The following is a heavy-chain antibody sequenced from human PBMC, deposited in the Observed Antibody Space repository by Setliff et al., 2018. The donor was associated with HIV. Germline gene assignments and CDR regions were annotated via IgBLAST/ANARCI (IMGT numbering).Heavy chain of an antibody. Sequence: GGSLRLSCAASEFTFSSYAMSWVRRAPGRGLEWVSAISGSGDSTYYADSVMGRFTISRDNSKNTLYLQMNSLKAEDTAVYYCAKDLVVVPAAMGDWGQGTLVTVSS. CDR3: AKDLVVVPAAMGD. CDR1: EFTFSSYA. CDR2: ISGSGDST. V-gene: IGHV3-23*01. J-gene: IGHJ4*02. D-gene: IGHD2-2*01.